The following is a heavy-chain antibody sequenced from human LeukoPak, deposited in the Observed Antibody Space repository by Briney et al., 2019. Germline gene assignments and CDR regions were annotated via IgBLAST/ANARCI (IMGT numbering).Heavy chain of an antibody. CDR1: GYTFTSYG. Sequence: ASVKVSCKASGYTFTSYGISWVRQAPGQGLEWMGWISAYNGNTNYAQKLQGRVTMTTDTSTSTAYMELRSLRSDDTAVYYCARVAGLEMIAAAGSTATDFDYWGQGTLVTVSS. CDR2: ISAYNGNT. J-gene: IGHJ4*02. D-gene: IGHD6-13*01. CDR3: ARVAGLEMIAAAGSTATDFDY. V-gene: IGHV1-18*01.